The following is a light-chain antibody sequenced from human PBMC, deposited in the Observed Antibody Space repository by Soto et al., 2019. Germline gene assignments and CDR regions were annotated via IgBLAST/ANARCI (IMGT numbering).Light chain of an antibody. CDR1: QSISSW. CDR2: DAS. V-gene: IGKV1-5*01. CDR3: QQYNSYSGT. Sequence: IPMTQSPSTMSASVGDRVTITCRASQSISSWLAWYQQKPGKAPKLLIYDASILESGVPSRFSGSGSGTEFTLTISSLQPDDFATYYCQQYNSYSGTFGQGTKVDIK. J-gene: IGKJ1*01.